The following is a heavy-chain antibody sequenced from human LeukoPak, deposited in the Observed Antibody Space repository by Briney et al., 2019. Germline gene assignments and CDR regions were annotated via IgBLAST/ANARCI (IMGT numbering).Heavy chain of an antibody. V-gene: IGHV3-23*01. Sequence: GRSLRLSCAASGFTFDDYAMHWVRQAPGKGLEWVPAISGSGGSTYYADSVKGRFTISRDNSKNTLYLQMNSLRAEDTAVYYCAKRGQQLVNYFDYWGQGTLVTVSS. CDR1: GFTFDDYA. CDR2: ISGSGGST. D-gene: IGHD6-13*01. CDR3: AKRGQQLVNYFDY. J-gene: IGHJ4*02.